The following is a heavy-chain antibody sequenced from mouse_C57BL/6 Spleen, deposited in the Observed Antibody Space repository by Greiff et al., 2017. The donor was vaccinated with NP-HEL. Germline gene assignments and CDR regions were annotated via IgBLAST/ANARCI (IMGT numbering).Heavy chain of an antibody. D-gene: IGHD1-1*01. CDR1: GYTFTSYW. J-gene: IGHJ2*01. CDR3: AREDYGSSYDY. V-gene: IGHV1-64*01. Sequence: QVHVKQPGAELVKPGASVKLSCKASGYTFTSYWMHWVKQRPGQGLEWIGMIHPNSGSTNYNEKFKSKATLTVDKSSSTAYMQLSSLTSEDSAVYYCAREDYGSSYDYWGQGTTLTVSS. CDR2: IHPNSGST.